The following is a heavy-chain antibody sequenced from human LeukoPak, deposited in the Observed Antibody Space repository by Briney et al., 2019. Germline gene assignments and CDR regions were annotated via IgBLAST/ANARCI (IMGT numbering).Heavy chain of an antibody. D-gene: IGHD3-9*01. Sequence: GGSLRLSCAASGFTFSDYYMSWIRQAPGKGLEWVSYISSSSSYIYYADSVKGRFTISRDNAKNSLYLQMNSLRAEDTSVFYWATAYDILTGYYYFFNSWGQGTLVTVSS. V-gene: IGHV3-11*06. J-gene: IGHJ4*02. CDR2: ISSSSSYI. CDR3: ATAYDILTGYYYFFNS. CDR1: GFTFSDYY.